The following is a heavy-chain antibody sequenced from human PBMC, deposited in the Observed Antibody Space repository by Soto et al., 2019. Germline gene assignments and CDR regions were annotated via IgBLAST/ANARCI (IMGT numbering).Heavy chain of an antibody. Sequence: EAQLVESGGDLVQPGGSLRLSCVASGFTFSSYWMSWVRQAPGKGLEWVANIKQDGSVKHYVDSVKGRFTISRDNARNSLFLQMNSLTAEDTAVYYCAREWFLWGQGTTVTVSS. J-gene: IGHJ6*02. CDR1: GFTFSSYW. D-gene: IGHD3-10*01. CDR2: IKQDGSVK. CDR3: AREWFL. V-gene: IGHV3-7*01.